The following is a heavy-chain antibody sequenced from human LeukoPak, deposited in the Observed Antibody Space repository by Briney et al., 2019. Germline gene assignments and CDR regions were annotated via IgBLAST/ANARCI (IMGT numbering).Heavy chain of an antibody. Sequence: SETLSLTCAVYGGSFSGYYWSWIRQPPGKGLEWIGYIYHSGSTYYNPSLKSRVTISVDRSKNQFSLKLSSVTAADTAVYYCARGGVEYYGSGSYYWAFDIWGQGTMVTVSS. D-gene: IGHD3-10*01. CDR1: GGSFSGYY. J-gene: IGHJ3*02. CDR3: ARGGVEYYGSGSYYWAFDI. CDR2: IYHSGST. V-gene: IGHV4-34*01.